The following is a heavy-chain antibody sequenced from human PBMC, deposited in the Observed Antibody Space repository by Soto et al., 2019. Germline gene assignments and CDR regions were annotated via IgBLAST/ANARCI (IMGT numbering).Heavy chain of an antibody. V-gene: IGHV1-69*04. D-gene: IGHD3-16*01. J-gene: IGHJ4*02. CDR1: GGTFSSYA. CDR2: IIPILGIA. CDR3: ARDGQRDGPGESGVFDY. Sequence: ASVKVSCKASGGTFSSYAISWVRQAPGQGLEWMGRIIPILGIANYAQKFQGRVTITADKSTSTAYMELSSLRSEDTAVYYCARDGQRDGPGESGVFDYWGQGTLVTVSS.